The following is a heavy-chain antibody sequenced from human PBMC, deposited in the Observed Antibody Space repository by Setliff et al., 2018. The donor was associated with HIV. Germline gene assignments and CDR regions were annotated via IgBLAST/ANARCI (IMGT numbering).Heavy chain of an antibody. CDR2: ISVYNGNT. V-gene: IGHV1-18*01. CDR3: ATQRDIVMVPGQGGFDI. Sequence: ASVKVSCKASTYTFSSYVISWVRQAPGQGLEWMGRISVYNGNTIYAQKLQGRVIMTTDTSTSTAYMELRSLRSDDTAMYYCATQRDIVMVPGQGGFDIWAQGTMDTVSS. J-gene: IGHJ3*02. D-gene: IGHD2-2*01. CDR1: TYTFSSYV.